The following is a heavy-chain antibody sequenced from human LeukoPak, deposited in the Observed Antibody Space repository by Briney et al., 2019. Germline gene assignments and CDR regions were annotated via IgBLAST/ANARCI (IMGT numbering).Heavy chain of an antibody. V-gene: IGHV4-31*03. CDR2: IYYSGST. D-gene: IGHD2-2*01. J-gene: IGHJ6*02. CDR1: GGSISSGGYS. CDR3: ARDRVVVVPAARALSTRWNYYYYGMDV. Sequence: SQTLSLTCTVSGGSISSGGYSWSWLRQHPGKGLEYIGNIYYSGSTYYNPSLKSRVTISVDTSKNQFSLKLSSVTAADTAVYYCARDRVVVVPAARALSTRWNYYYYGMDVWGQGTTVTVSS.